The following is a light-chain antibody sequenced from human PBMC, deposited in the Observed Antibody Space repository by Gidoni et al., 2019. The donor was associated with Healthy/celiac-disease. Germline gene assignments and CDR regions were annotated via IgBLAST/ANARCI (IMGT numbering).Light chain of an antibody. Sequence: QSALTQPASVSGSTGQSITISCTGTSRDVGGYNYVSWYQPHPGKAPKLMIYYVSNRPSGVSHRFSGSTSGNTASLTISGLQAEDEADYSCSSYTCSSSSVFRTGTNVTVL. V-gene: IGLV2-14*03. CDR2: YVS. CDR3: SSYTCSSSSV. J-gene: IGLJ1*01. CDR1: SRDVGGYNY.